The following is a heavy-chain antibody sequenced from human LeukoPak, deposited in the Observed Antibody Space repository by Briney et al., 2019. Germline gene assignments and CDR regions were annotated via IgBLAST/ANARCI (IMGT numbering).Heavy chain of an antibody. CDR3: ARDTGTVVDY. V-gene: IGHV4-59*01. J-gene: IGHJ4*02. D-gene: IGHD4-23*01. CDR2: IYYSGST. CDR1: GGSISTYY. Sequence: PSETLSLTCTVSGGSISTYYWSWIRQPPGKGLEWIGYIYYSGSTNYNPSLKSRVTTSVDTSKNQFSLKLSSVTAADTAVYYCARDTGTVVDYWGQGTLVSVSS.